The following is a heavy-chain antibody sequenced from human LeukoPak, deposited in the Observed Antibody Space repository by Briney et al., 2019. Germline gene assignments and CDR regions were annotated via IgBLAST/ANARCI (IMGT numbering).Heavy chain of an antibody. J-gene: IGHJ4*02. CDR2: IYYSGST. CDR3: ARRWSSDYGAALDY. Sequence: SETLSLTCTVSGGSISSHYWSWIRQPPGKGLEWIGYIYYSGSTNYNPSLKSRVTISVDTSKNQFSLKLSSVTAADTAVYYCARRWSSDYGAALDYWGQGTPVAVSS. D-gene: IGHD4-17*01. CDR1: GGSISSHY. V-gene: IGHV4-59*11.